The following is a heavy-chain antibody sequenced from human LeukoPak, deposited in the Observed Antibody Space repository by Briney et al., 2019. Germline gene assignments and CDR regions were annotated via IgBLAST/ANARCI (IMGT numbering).Heavy chain of an antibody. CDR3: AREVTRVDYYYMDV. Sequence: PGGSLRLSCGASGFTFSNYGMLWVRQAPGKGLEWVAFIRYDGNNKLYADSVKGRFTISRDNSKNTLYLHINSLRAEDTAVYYCAREVTRVDYYYMDVWGKGTTVTVSS. CDR2: IRYDGNNK. CDR1: GFTFSNYG. V-gene: IGHV3-30*02. D-gene: IGHD3-10*01. J-gene: IGHJ6*03.